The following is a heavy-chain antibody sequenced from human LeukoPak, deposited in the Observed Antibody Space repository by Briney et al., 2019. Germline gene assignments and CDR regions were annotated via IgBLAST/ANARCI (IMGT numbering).Heavy chain of an antibody. J-gene: IGHJ6*02. D-gene: IGHD6-13*01. CDR1: GGSISSYY. CDR3: ARSIAADFYYYYYGMDV. V-gene: IGHV4-59*01. CDR2: IYYSGST. Sequence: KPSETLSLTCTVSGGSISSYYWSWIRQPPGKGLEWIGYIYYSGSTNYNPSLKSRVTISVDTSKNQFSLKLSSVTAADTAVYYCARSIAADFYYYYYGMDVWGQGTTVTVSS.